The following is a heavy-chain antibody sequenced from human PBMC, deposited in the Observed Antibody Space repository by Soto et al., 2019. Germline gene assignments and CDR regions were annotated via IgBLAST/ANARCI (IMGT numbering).Heavy chain of an antibody. J-gene: IGHJ6*02. D-gene: IGHD6-6*01. CDR3: ARAELEYSSSSGDYYYYYGMDV. CDR2: INAGNGNT. Sequence: GASGKVSCKASGYTFTSYAMHWVRQAPGQRLEWMGWINAGNGNTKYSQKFQGRVTITRDTSASTAYMELSSLRSEDTAVYYCARAELEYSSSSGDYYYYYGMDVWGQGTTVTVS. CDR1: GYTFTSYA. V-gene: IGHV1-3*01.